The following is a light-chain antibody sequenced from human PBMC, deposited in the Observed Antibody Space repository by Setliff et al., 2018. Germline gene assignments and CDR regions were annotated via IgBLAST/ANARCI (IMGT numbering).Light chain of an antibody. Sequence: QSALTQPASVSGSPGQWITISCSGTSSDVGGYNYVSWYQQHPGKAPKLMIYDVTNRPSGISNRFSGSKSGNTASLTISGLQAEDDADHYCSSYTTSGTYVFGTGTKVTVL. CDR2: DVT. J-gene: IGLJ1*01. V-gene: IGLV2-14*03. CDR1: SSDVGGYNY. CDR3: SSYTTSGTYV.